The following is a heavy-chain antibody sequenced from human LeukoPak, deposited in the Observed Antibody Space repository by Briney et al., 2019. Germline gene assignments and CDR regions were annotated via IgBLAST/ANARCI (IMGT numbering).Heavy chain of an antibody. Sequence: SETLSLTCTVSGGSISSYYWNWIRQPPGKGLEWIGYIYYSGSTNYNPSLKSRVTISVDTSKNQFSLKLSSVTAADTAVYYCARVGAARYYYYYMDVWGKGATVTVSS. J-gene: IGHJ6*03. CDR1: GGSISSYY. V-gene: IGHV4-59*01. CDR2: IYYSGST. CDR3: ARVGAARYYYYYMDV. D-gene: IGHD2-15*01.